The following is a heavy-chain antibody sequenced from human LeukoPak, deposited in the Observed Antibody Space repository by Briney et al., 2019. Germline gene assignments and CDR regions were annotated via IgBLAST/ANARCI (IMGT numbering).Heavy chain of an antibody. V-gene: IGHV3-66*01. Sequence: GGSLRLSCAASGFTVSSNYMSRVRQAPGKGLEWVSVIYSGGNTYYADSVEGRFTISRDNSKNTLYLQMNSLRDEDTAVYYCARGIGSQLRSGWFDPWGQGTLVTVSS. CDR2: IYSGGNT. J-gene: IGHJ5*02. CDR3: ARGIGSQLRSGWFDP. D-gene: IGHD3-3*01. CDR1: GFTVSSNY.